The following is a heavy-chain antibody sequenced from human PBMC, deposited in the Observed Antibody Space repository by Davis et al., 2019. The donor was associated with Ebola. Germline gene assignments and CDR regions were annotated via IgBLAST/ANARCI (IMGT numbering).Heavy chain of an antibody. Sequence: MPSETLSLTCSVSGGSINSFLWTWIRQPPGKGLEWVGCMFYNGDTKYNPALESRVTISVDTSKNQFSLRLSSVTAADTAMYYCARIRHTYFDLWGRGTLVTVSS. CDR3: ARIRHTYFDL. J-gene: IGHJ2*01. V-gene: IGHV4-59*08. CDR2: MFYNGDT. CDR1: GGSINSFL.